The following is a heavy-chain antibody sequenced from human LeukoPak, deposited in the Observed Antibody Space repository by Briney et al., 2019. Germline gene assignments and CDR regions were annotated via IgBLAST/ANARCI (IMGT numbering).Heavy chain of an antibody. J-gene: IGHJ4*02. D-gene: IGHD6-19*01. CDR3: AKDARRTSGWYFFDY. CDR2: ISDSGSIT. CDR1: GFTFSNYA. Sequence: GGSLRLSCAASGFTFSNYAMHWVRQAPGKGLEWVSVISDSGSITYYADSVKGRFTISRDNSKNTLFLQMNSLRAEDTAVYYCAKDARRTSGWYFFDYWGQGTLVTVSS. V-gene: IGHV3-23*01.